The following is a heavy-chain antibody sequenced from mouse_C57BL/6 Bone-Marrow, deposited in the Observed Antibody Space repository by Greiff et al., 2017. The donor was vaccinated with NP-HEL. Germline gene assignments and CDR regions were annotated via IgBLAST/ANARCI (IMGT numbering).Heavy chain of an antibody. Sequence: EVMLVESGGGLVKPGGSLKLSCAASGFTFSSYAMSWVRQTPEKRLEWVATISDGGSYTYYPDNVKGRFTISRDNAKNNLYLQMSHLKSEDTAMYYCARERESNPYWYFDVWGTGTTVTVSS. CDR2: ISDGGSYT. D-gene: IGHD2-5*01. J-gene: IGHJ1*03. CDR1: GFTFSSYA. CDR3: ARERESNPYWYFDV. V-gene: IGHV5-4*01.